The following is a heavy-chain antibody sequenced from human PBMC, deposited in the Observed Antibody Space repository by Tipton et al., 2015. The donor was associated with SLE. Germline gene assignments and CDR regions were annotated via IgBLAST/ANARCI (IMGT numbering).Heavy chain of an antibody. J-gene: IGHJ4*02. D-gene: IGHD5-12*01. CDR1: GFTFSSYS. V-gene: IGHV3-21*01. Sequence: SLRLSCAASGFTFSSYSMNWVRQAPGKGLEWVSSISRSSSYIYYADSVKGRFTISRDNAKNSLYLQMNSLRAEDTAVYYCAKGLYSGYELDYWGQGTLVTVSS. CDR2: ISRSSSYI. CDR3: AKGLYSGYELDY.